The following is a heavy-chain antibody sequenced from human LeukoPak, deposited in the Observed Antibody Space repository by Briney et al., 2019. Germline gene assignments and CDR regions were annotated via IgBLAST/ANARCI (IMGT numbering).Heavy chain of an antibody. J-gene: IGHJ4*02. CDR1: GFTFSSYS. D-gene: IGHD2-21*02. Sequence: PGGSLRLSCAASGFTFSSYSMNWVRQAPGKGLEWVSSISSSSSYIYYADSVKGRLTISRDNAKNSLNLQMNSLRVEDTAVYYCAACGGDCLTFDYWGQGTLVTVSS. CDR3: AACGGDCLTFDY. CDR2: ISSSSSYI. V-gene: IGHV3-21*01.